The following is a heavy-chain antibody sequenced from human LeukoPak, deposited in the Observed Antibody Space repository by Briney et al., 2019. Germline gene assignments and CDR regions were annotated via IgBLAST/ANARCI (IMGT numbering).Heavy chain of an antibody. CDR3: ARIPYYCCSTSCYGHFDM. Sequence: PGVSLRLSCAAAGFTFSSYWMHWVRQAPGKGLVWVSRLNSDGSSTSYADSVKGRFTISRDNAKNTLYLQMNSLRAEDTAVYYCARIPYYCCSTSCYGHFDMRGQGTMVTVSS. J-gene: IGHJ3*02. D-gene: IGHD2-2*01. V-gene: IGHV3-74*01. CDR1: GFTFSSYW. CDR2: LNSDGSST.